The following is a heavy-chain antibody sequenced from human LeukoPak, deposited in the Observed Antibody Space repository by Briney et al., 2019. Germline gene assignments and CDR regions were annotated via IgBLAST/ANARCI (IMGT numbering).Heavy chain of an antibody. J-gene: IGHJ4*02. V-gene: IGHV4-4*02. D-gene: IGHD3-16*01. CDR1: GGSISSSNW. CDR3: ARGGRSYPYYFDY. CDR2: IYHSGST. Sequence: SETLSLTCAVSGGSISSSNWWSWVRQPPGKGLEWIGEIYHSGSTNYNPSLKSRVTISVDKSKNQFSLKLSSVTAADTAVYYRARGGRSYPYYFDYWGQGTLVTVSS.